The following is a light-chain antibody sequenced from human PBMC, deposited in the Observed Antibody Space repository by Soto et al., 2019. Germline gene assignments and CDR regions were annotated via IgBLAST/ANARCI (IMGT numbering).Light chain of an antibody. CDR1: QSLIHSDGSTY. CDR3: MQGTHWPWT. V-gene: IGKV2-30*02. CDR2: EVS. J-gene: IGKJ1*01. Sequence: DVVMTQSPLSLPVTLGQPASISCTSSQSLIHSDGSTYLSWFQQRPGQSPRRLIYEVSDRDSGVPDRFSGRGSGTDFTLQISRVEAEDVGVYYCMQGTHWPWTFGQGTEVEIK.